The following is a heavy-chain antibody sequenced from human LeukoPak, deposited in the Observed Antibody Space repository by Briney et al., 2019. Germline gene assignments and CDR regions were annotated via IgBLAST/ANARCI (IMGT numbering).Heavy chain of an antibody. CDR3: ARHLWFGTYYYYGMDV. D-gene: IGHD3-10*01. Sequence: ASVKVSCKASGYTFTGYYMHWVRQAPGQGLEWMGWINPNNGNTNYAQKLRGRVTMTTDTSTSTAYMELRSLRSDDTAVYYCARHLWFGTYYYYGMDVWGQGTTVTVSS. J-gene: IGHJ6*02. CDR1: GYTFTGYY. CDR2: INPNNGNT. V-gene: IGHV1-18*04.